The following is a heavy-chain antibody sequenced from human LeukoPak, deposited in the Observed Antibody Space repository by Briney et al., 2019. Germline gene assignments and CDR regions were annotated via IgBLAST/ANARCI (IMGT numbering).Heavy chain of an antibody. CDR3: ARTWYYYDSSGYRNYYYYGMDV. CDR2: IYTSGST. V-gene: IGHV4-4*09. D-gene: IGHD3-22*01. J-gene: IGHJ6*02. Sequence: SETLSLTCTVSGGSISSYYWSWIRQPPGKGLEWIGYIYTSGSTNYNPSLKSRVTISVDTSKNQFSLKLSSVTAADTAVYYCARTWYYYDSSGYRNYYYYGMDVWGQGTTVTVSS. CDR1: GGSISSYY.